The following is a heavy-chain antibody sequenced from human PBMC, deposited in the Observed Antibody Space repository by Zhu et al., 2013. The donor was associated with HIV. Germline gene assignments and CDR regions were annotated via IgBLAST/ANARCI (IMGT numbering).Heavy chain of an antibody. J-gene: IGHJ3*02. Sequence: QVQLVQSGAEVKKPGASVKVSCKASGYTFTSYYMHWVRQAPGQGLEWMGIINPSGGSTSYAQKFQGRVTMTRDTSTSTVYMELSSLRSEDTAVYYCARLTGVEPDDGAFDIWGQGDNGHRSLQ. V-gene: IGHV1-46*01. CDR1: GYTFTSYY. CDR2: INPSGGST. CDR3: ARLTGVEPDDGAFDI. D-gene: IGHD7-27*01.